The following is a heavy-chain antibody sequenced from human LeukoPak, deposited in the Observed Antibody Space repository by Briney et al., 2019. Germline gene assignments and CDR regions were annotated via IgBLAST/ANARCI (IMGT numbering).Heavy chain of an antibody. D-gene: IGHD1-26*01. CDR3: TRDIRSRYFDL. CDR2: ISYDGSNK. J-gene: IGHJ2*01. V-gene: IGHV3-30*03. CDR1: GFTFSSYG. Sequence: PGGSLRLSCAASGFTFSSYGIHWVRQAPGKGLEWVAVISYDGSNKYYADSVKGRFTISRDNSKNTLYLQMNSLRADDTAVYYCTRDIRSRYFDLWGRGTLVTVSS.